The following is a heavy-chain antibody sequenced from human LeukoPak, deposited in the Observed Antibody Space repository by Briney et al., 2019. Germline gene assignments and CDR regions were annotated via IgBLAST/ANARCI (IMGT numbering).Heavy chain of an antibody. V-gene: IGHV3-30*02. D-gene: IGHD1-14*01. CDR1: GFTFSNYG. CDR2: IRYDGNNK. J-gene: IGHJ4*02. Sequence: GSLRLSCGASGFTFSNYGMLWVRQAPGKGLDWVAFIRYDGNNKLYADSVKGQFTISRDNSKNTLYLHINSLRAEDTAVYYCVKDNPLDYWGQGTLVIVSS. CDR3: VKDNPLDY.